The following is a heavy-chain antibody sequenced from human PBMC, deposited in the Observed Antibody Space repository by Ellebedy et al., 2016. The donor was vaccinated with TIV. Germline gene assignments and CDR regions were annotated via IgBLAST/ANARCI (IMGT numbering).Heavy chain of an antibody. CDR2: IYHGGST. D-gene: IGHD3-10*01. Sequence: MPSETLSLTCAVSGDSVSSTNWWCWVRQPPGKGLEWIGEIYHGGSTTYNPSLKSRVTISVDKSKNQLALKLTSVTAADTAVYYWARGARSVYYYGSGSYLIYFDYWGQGTLVTVSS. V-gene: IGHV4-4*02. J-gene: IGHJ4*02. CDR1: GDSVSSTNW. CDR3: ARGARSVYYYGSGSYLIYFDY.